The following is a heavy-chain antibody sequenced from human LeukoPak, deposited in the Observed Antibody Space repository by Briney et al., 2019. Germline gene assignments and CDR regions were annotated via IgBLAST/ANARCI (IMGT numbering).Heavy chain of an antibody. CDR2: ISWNSGSI. CDR1: GFTFDDYA. V-gene: IGHV3-9*03. Sequence: PGGSLRLSCAASGFTFDDYAMHWVRQAPGKGLEWVSGISWNSGSIGYADSVKGRFTISRDNAKNSLYLQMNSLRAEDMALYYCAKSGGAAAVAQYAFDIWGQGTMVTVSS. J-gene: IGHJ3*02. CDR3: AKSGGAAAVAQYAFDI. D-gene: IGHD6-13*01.